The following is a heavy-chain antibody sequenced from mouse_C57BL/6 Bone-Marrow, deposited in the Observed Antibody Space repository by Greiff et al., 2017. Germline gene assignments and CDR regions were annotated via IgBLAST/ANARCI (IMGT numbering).Heavy chain of an antibody. V-gene: IGHV10-1*01. CDR3: VRHWGNWGFAY. CDR2: IRSKSNNYAT. Sequence: EVTLVESGGGLVQPKGSLKLSCAASVFSFHTYAMNWFRQTPGKGLELVSRIRSKSNNYATYYADSVKDRFSISSDDSESMLYLQMNNLKTEDTAMYYWVRHWGNWGFAYWGQGTLVTVAA. D-gene: IGHD4-1*01. CDR1: VFSFHTYA. J-gene: IGHJ3*01.